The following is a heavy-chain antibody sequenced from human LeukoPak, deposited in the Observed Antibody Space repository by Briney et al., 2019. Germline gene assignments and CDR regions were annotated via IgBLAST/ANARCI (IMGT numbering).Heavy chain of an antibody. V-gene: IGHV4-34*01. CDR2: INHSGST. CDR1: GGSFGGYY. D-gene: IGHD3-22*01. Sequence: PSETLSRTCAVYGGSFGGYYWSWIRQPPGKGLEWIGEINHSGSTNYNPSLKSRVTISVDTSKNQFSLKLSSVTAADTAVYYCARAPYDSSGYYYGYFDYWGQGTLVTVSS. CDR3: ARAPYDSSGYYYGYFDY. J-gene: IGHJ4*02.